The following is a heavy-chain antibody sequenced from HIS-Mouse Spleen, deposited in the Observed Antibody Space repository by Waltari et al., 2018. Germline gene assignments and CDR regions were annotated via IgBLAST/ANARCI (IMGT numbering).Heavy chain of an antibody. Sequence: QLQLQESGPGLVKPSETLSLTCTVSGGSISSSSYYWGWIRQPPGKGLEWIGSIYYSGSNYYNPSLKSRVTISVDTSKNQFSRKRSSVTAADTAVYYCAREIPYSSSWYDWYFDLWGRGTLVTVSS. V-gene: IGHV4-39*07. CDR1: GGSISSSSYY. CDR2: IYYSGSN. CDR3: AREIPYSSSWYDWYFDL. D-gene: IGHD6-13*01. J-gene: IGHJ2*01.